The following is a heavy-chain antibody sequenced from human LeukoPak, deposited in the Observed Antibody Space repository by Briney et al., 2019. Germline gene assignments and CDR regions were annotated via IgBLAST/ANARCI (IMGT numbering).Heavy chain of an antibody. CDR1: GGTFSSYA. J-gene: IGHJ5*02. V-gene: IGHV1-69*13. Sequence: GASVKVSCKASGGTFSSYAISWVRQAPGQGLEWMGGIIPIFGTANYAQKFQGRVTITADESKSTAYMELSSLRSEDTAVYYCARGWDSSSWYNNWFDPWGQGTLVTVSS. D-gene: IGHD6-13*01. CDR2: IIPIFGTA. CDR3: ARGWDSSSWYNNWFDP.